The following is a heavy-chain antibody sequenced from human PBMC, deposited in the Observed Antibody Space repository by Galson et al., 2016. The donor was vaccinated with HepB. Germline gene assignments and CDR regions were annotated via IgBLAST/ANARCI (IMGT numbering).Heavy chain of an antibody. Sequence: SLRLSCAASGFTLSLYSMNWVRQAPGKGLEWVSYIRSSDTTIYYADSVKGRFTTSKDDVKKSLYLQMNNLRDEDTAVYYCARDYDYAFDHWGQGSLVTVSS. J-gene: IGHJ4*02. CDR1: GFTLSLYS. D-gene: IGHD3-16*01. V-gene: IGHV3-48*02. CDR2: IRSSDTTI. CDR3: ARDYDYAFDH.